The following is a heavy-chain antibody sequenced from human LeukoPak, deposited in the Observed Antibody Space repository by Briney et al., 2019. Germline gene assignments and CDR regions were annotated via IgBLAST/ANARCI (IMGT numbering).Heavy chain of an antibody. CDR1: GGSINNYY. CDR3: ARVRGTGWYFDL. CDR2: FFYTGNT. Sequence: NPSETLSLTCTVSGGSINNYYWSWIRQPPGKGLEWIGYFFYTGNTNYNPSLRSRATISVDMSKSQFSLKLSSVTAADTAVYYCARVRGTGWYFDLWGRGTLVTVSS. V-gene: IGHV4-59*08. D-gene: IGHD1-14*01. J-gene: IGHJ2*01.